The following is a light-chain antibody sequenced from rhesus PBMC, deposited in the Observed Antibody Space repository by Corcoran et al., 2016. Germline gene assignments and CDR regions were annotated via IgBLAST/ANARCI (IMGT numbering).Light chain of an antibody. V-gene: IGKV3-42*03. CDR3: QQYNIWPRT. J-gene: IGKJ1*01. Sequence: EIVLTQSPATLSLSPGERATLSCRASQNANNSLAWYQQKPKQPPRLLIHGASSRATGNPDRFSGHGCWTDFTLTISSLEPEDFAVYYCQQYNIWPRTFGRGTKVEIK. CDR1: QNANNS. CDR2: GAS.